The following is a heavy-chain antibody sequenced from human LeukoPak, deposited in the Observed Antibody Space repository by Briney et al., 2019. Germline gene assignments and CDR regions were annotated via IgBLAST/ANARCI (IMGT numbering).Heavy chain of an antibody. CDR1: GYTFTGYY. CDR3: ARGKLNKATTVTTGLDVHDP. V-gene: IGHV1-2*04. CDR2: INPNSGGT. Sequence: ASVKVSCKASGYTFTGYYMHWVRQAPGQGLEWMGWINPNSGGTNYAQKFQGWVTMTRDTSISTAYMELSRLRSDDTAVYYCARGKLNKATTVTTGLDVHDPWGQGTLVTVSS. D-gene: IGHD4-17*01. J-gene: IGHJ5*02.